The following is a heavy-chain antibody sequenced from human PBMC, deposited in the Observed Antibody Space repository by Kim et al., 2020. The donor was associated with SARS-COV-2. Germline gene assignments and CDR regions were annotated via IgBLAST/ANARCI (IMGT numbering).Heavy chain of an antibody. CDR2: IYYSGST. D-gene: IGHD3-9*01. CDR1: GGSISSSSYY. CDR3: ARHALNYDILSGYSPPNAFDI. V-gene: IGHV4-39*01. Sequence: SETLSLTCTVSGGSISSSSYYWGWIRQPPGKGLEWIGSIYYSGSTYYNPSLKSRVTISVDTTKNQFSLKLSSVTAAATAVYYCARHALNYDILSGYSPPNAFDIWGQGTIVTVSS. J-gene: IGHJ3*02.